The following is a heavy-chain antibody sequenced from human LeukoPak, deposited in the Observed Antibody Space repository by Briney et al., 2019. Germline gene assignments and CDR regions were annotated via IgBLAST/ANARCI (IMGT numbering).Heavy chain of an antibody. CDR2: IIPIFGTA. Sequence: ASVKVSCKASGGTFSSYAISWVRQAPGQGLEWMGGIIPIFGTANYAQKFQGRVTITTDESTSTAYMELSSLRSEDTAVYYCARQGHNGRNDDDAFDFWGQGTMVTVS. J-gene: IGHJ3*01. CDR3: ARQGHNGRNDDDAFDF. V-gene: IGHV1-69*05. D-gene: IGHD1-14*01. CDR1: GGTFSSYA.